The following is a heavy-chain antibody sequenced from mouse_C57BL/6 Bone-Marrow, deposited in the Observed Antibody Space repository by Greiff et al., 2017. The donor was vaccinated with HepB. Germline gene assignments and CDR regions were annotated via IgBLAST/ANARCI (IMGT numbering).Heavy chain of an antibody. CDR1: GYAFSSSW. Sequence: QVQLQQSGPELVKPGASVKISCKASGYAFSSSWMNWVKQRPGKGLEWIGRIYPGDGDTNYNGKFKGKATLTADKSSSTAYMQLSSLTSEDSAVYFCADYYGRVDYWGQGTTLTVSS. D-gene: IGHD1-1*01. V-gene: IGHV1-82*01. CDR3: ADYYGRVDY. J-gene: IGHJ2*01. CDR2: IYPGDGDT.